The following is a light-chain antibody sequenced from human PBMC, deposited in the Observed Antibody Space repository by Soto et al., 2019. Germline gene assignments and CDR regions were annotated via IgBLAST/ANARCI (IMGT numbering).Light chain of an antibody. CDR1: HSVSSSH. CDR3: QHYGTSLT. V-gene: IGKV3-20*01. Sequence: DIVLTQSPGTLSLSPGESVTLSCRASHSVSSSHLAWYQQKPGQAPRLFIYGASRRASGIPDRFSGSGSGTDFTRTISRLPPEDFAVYSCQHYGTSLTVGGGTKVEIK. J-gene: IGKJ4*01. CDR2: GAS.